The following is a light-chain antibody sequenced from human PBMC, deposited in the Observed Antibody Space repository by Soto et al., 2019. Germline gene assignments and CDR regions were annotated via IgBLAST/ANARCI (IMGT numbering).Light chain of an antibody. J-gene: IGKJ1*01. Sequence: ITQSPSSLSLKTGERATLSCRASQNIRNNLAWYQQKPGQSPRLLISGASTREAGLPARFSGSGSGSDFTLTRIELEDDEMEVCYYQPYCRPRTFGQGTKVDIK. CDR1: QNIRNN. CDR2: GAS. V-gene: IGKV3-15*01. CDR3: QPYCRPRT.